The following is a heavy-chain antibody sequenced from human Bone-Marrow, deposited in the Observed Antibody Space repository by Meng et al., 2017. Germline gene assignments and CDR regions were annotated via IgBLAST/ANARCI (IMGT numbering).Heavy chain of an antibody. CDR1: GYTFTSYY. CDR3: ARGSYQPLDY. CDR2: INPSGGST. Sequence: QVQLVESGVEVKKPGASVKVTCKGSGYTFTSYYMHWVRQAPGKGLEWMGIINPSGGSTSYAQKFQGRVTMTRDTSTSTVYMELSSLRSEDTAVYYCARGSYQPLDYWGQGTLVTVSS. J-gene: IGHJ4*02. V-gene: IGHV1-46*01. D-gene: IGHD2-2*01.